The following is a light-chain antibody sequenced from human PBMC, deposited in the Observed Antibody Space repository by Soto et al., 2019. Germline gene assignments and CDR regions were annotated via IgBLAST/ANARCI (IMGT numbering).Light chain of an antibody. CDR2: DAS. CDR3: QQYNNWPPWT. CDR1: QSVSNN. J-gene: IGKJ1*01. Sequence: ILMTQSPATLSVSPGERATLSCRASQSVSNNLAWYQQKPGQAPRLLIYDASTRATGIPARFSGSGSGTEFTLTSSGLQSEDFAVYYCQQYNNWPPWTVGQGTKVEIK. V-gene: IGKV3-15*01.